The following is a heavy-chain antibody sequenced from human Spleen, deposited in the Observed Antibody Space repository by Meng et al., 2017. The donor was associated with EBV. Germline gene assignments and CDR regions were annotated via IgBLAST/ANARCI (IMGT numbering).Heavy chain of an antibody. D-gene: IGHD2-8*02. CDR2: IPSCGST. V-gene: IGHV4-39*02. CDR3: ANHTGDFDY. Sequence: QLEGPGPRPGGPSETLSASCGVSGTSISDSSAHWGCILQSPRKGLVLIGTIPSCGSTFYNPSPESRLTLSVATYENHFALKLTSVTAADTAMYYCANHTGDFDYWGQGALVTVSS. CDR1: GTSISDSSAH. J-gene: IGHJ4*02.